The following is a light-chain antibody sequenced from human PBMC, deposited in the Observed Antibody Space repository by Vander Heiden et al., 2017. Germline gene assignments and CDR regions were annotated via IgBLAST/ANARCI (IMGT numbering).Light chain of an antibody. Sequence: DIVMTQSPDSLAVSLGERATINCKSSQSVLYSSNNKNYLAWYQQKPGQPPKLLIYWASTRESGVPDRFSGSGSGTHFTLTISSLQAEDVAVYYCQQYYSTPFTSGPGTKVDIK. J-gene: IGKJ3*01. CDR3: QQYYSTPFT. CDR2: WAS. V-gene: IGKV4-1*01. CDR1: QSVLYSSNNKNY.